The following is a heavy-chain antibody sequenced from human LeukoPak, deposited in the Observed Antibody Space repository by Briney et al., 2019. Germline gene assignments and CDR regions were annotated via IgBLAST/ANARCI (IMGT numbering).Heavy chain of an antibody. J-gene: IGHJ3*02. CDR1: GYTFTGYY. D-gene: IGHD3-9*01. V-gene: IGHV1-2*02. CDR2: INPNSGGT. Sequence: ASVKVSCKASGYTFTGYYMHWVRQAPGQGLEWMGWINPNSGGTNYAQKFQGRVTMTRDTSISTAYMELSSLRSDDTTVYYCARRRVYDVLTSYAFDIWGQGTMVTVSS. CDR3: ARRRVYDVLTSYAFDI.